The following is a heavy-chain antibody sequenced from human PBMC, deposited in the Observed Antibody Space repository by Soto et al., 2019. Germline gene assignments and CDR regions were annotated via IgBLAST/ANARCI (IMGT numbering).Heavy chain of an antibody. CDR2: IYYSGST. V-gene: IGHV4-31*03. CDR1: DCSLSSGGYY. Sequence: SETMSLTCTVSDCSLSSGGYYWSWISPHPGKGLEWIGYIYYSGSTYYNPSLKSRVTISVDTSKNQFSLKLSSVTAADTAVYYCAIEYDSSGSSLGVAFDIWGQGTMVTVS. D-gene: IGHD3-22*01. J-gene: IGHJ3*02. CDR3: AIEYDSSGSSLGVAFDI.